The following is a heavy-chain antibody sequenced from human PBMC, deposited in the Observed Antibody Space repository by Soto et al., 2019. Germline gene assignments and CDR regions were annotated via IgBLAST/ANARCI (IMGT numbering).Heavy chain of an antibody. CDR2: IRNRPNSYTT. V-gene: IGHV3-72*01. D-gene: IGHD3-10*01. CDR1: GFTFSDHY. CDR3: VRDSGRGFYFDY. J-gene: IGHJ4*02. Sequence: EVQMVESGGGLVRPGGSLRLSCAASGFTFSDHYMDWVRQVPGKGLEWVGRIRNRPNSYTTQYAASVKGRFAVLRDDSENLVYLQMNDLKTEDTAVYYCVRDSGRGFYFDYWGQGAQVTVSS.